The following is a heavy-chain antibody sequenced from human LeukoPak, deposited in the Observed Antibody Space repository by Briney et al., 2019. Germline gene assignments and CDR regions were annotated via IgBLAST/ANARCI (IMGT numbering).Heavy chain of an antibody. V-gene: IGHV3-43D*04. Sequence: GGSLRLSCAASGFTFSSYAMSWVRQAPGKGLEWVSLITWDGDSTYYADSVKGRFTISRDDSKSSLYLQMNSLRAEDTALYYCAKEYCSTTSCTNGGWFDPWGQGTLVTVSS. CDR1: GFTFSSYA. CDR3: AKEYCSTTSCTNGGWFDP. J-gene: IGHJ5*02. CDR2: ITWDGDST. D-gene: IGHD2-2*01.